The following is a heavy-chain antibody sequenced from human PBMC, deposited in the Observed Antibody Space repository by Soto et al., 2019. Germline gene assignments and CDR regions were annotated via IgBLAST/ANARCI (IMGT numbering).Heavy chain of an antibody. V-gene: IGHV3-23*01. D-gene: IGHD3-16*02. CDR3: AKDMVMITFGGVIVIPPHFDY. Sequence: PGGSLRLSCAASGFTFSSYAMSWVRQAPGKGLEWVSAISGSGGSTYYADSVKGRFTISRDNSKNTLYLQMNSLRAEDTAVYYCAKDMVMITFGGVIVIPPHFDYWGQGTLVTVSS. CDR2: ISGSGGST. J-gene: IGHJ4*02. CDR1: GFTFSSYA.